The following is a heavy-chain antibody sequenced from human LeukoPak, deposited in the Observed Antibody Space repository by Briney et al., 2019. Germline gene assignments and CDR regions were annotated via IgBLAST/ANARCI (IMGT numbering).Heavy chain of an antibody. Sequence: ASVKVSCKTSGYTFTSYGISWVRQAPGQGLEWMGWTSAYNGNTNYAQRLQGRVTMTTDTSTSTVYMELKSLISDDTAIYYYARRKNWSYEGFDPWGQGTLVTVSS. CDR2: TSAYNGNT. J-gene: IGHJ5*02. CDR1: GYTFTSYG. CDR3: ARRKNWSYEGFDP. D-gene: IGHD1-7*01. V-gene: IGHV1-18*04.